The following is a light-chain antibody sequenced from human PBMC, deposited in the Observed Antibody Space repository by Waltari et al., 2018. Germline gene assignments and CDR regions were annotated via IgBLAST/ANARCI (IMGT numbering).Light chain of an antibody. J-gene: IGLJ3*02. CDR1: SPNIGSNT. V-gene: IGLV1-44*01. Sequence: QSVLTQPPSASGTPGQRVTISCSGSSPNIGSNTGNWYQQLPGTAPKLLIYSNNQRPSGVPDRFSGSKSGTSPSPAISGLQSEDEADYYCAAWDDSLNGYWVFGGGTKLTVL. CDR2: SNN. CDR3: AAWDDSLNGYWV.